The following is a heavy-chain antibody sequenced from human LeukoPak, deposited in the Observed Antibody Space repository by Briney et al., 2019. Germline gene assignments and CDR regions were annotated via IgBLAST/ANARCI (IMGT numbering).Heavy chain of an antibody. V-gene: IGHV1-2*02. CDR2: INPNSGVT. J-gene: IGHJ4*02. CDR3: SREAQTSGSYPDY. CDR1: GFTFTDYY. Sequence: GASVKVSCKASGFTFTDYYMHWVRQAPGQGLEWMGWINPNSGVTNYAQKFQGRVTMTRDTSISTAYMALSSLRSDDTAVYYWSREAQTSGSYPDYWGQGTLLTVSS. D-gene: IGHD1-26*01.